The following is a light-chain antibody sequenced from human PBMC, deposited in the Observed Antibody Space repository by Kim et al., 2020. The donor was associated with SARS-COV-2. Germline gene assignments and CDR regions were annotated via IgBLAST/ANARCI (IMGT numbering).Light chain of an antibody. CDR1: QSISNN. CDR3: QQSYSSPYT. J-gene: IGKJ2*01. V-gene: IGKV1-39*01. Sequence: DIQMTQSPSSLSASVGDRVTISCRASQSISNNLNWYQQKVGQAPNLLIYATSTLQPGVPSRFSGSASRSDFSLTISSLQPEDYATYYCQQSYSSPYTFGQGTKLEIK. CDR2: ATS.